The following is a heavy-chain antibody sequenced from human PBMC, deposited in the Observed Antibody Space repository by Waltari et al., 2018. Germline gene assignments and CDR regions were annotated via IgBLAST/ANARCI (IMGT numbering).Heavy chain of an antibody. CDR1: GFTFSSYW. D-gene: IGHD4-4*01. Sequence: EVQLVESGGGLVQPGGSLRLSCAASGFTFSSYWMHWVRQAPGKGLVWVSRIKSDGSSTSYADSVKGRFTISRDNAKNTLYLQMNSLRAEDTAVYYCAREDRGYSNYYGMDVWGQGTTVTVSS. CDR2: IKSDGSST. J-gene: IGHJ6*02. V-gene: IGHV3-74*01. CDR3: AREDRGYSNYYGMDV.